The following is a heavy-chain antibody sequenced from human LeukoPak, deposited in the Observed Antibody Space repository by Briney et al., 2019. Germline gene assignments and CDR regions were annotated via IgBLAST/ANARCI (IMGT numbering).Heavy chain of an antibody. V-gene: IGHV4-4*07. J-gene: IGHJ6*02. D-gene: IGHD6-19*01. Sequence: PSETLSLTCTVSGGSISSYYWSWIRQPAGKGLEWIGRIYTSGSTNYNPSLKSRVTMSVDTSKNQFSLKLSSVTAADTAVYYCARESAYIAVAGNYYYGMDVWGQGTTVTVSS. CDR2: IYTSGST. CDR1: GGSISSYY. CDR3: ARESAYIAVAGNYYYGMDV.